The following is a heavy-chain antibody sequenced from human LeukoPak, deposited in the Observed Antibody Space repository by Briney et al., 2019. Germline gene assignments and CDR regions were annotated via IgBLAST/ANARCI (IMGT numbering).Heavy chain of an antibody. CDR1: VCTFTNQA. Sequence: ASVKVSCKASVCTFTNQAINGVRQPPGQGLEYMGWIDTNTGNPTYAHAFTGRIAFSLDTSVSTAYLQIRSLKAEDTAVYFCARRSMVQHMDVWGNGTTVIVSS. CDR2: IDTNTGNP. D-gene: IGHD3-10*01. V-gene: IGHV7-4-1*02. J-gene: IGHJ6*03. CDR3: ARRSMVQHMDV.